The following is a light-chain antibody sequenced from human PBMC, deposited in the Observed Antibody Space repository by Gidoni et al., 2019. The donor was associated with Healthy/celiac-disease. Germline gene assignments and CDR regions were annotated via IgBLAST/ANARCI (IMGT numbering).Light chain of an antibody. Sequence: GDRVTITCRASQSISSYLNWYQQKPGKAPKLLMYGASSLQSGVPSRFSGSGSRTDFTLTITSLQPEDSATYYCQQSYSTPRTFGQGTKVEIK. CDR2: GAS. CDR1: QSISSY. CDR3: QQSYSTPRT. J-gene: IGKJ1*01. V-gene: IGKV1-39*01.